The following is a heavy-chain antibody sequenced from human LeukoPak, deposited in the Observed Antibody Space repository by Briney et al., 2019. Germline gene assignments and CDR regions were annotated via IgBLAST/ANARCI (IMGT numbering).Heavy chain of an antibody. CDR3: ARDQGTTYYYDSSGYTFDY. V-gene: IGHV3-21*01. J-gene: IGHJ4*02. D-gene: IGHD3-22*01. CDR1: GFTFSSYS. Sequence: GGSLRLSCAASGFTFSSYSINWVRQAPGKGLEWVSSISSSSSYIYYADSVKGRFTISRDNAKNSLYLQMNSLRAEDTAVYYCARDQGTTYYYDSSGYTFDYWGQGNLVTVSS. CDR2: ISSSSSYI.